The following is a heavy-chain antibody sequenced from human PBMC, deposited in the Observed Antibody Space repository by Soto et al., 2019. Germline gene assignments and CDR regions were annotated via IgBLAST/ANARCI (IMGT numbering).Heavy chain of an antibody. CDR1: GFTFSSYA. CDR2: ISGSGDRT. V-gene: IGHV3-23*01. CDR3: TWSLVARDAFDE. Sequence: PGGSLRLSCSASGFTFSSYAMHWVRQAPGKGLQWVSSISGSGDRTYYADSVKGRFTVSRDNSKNTLYLDMNTVTADDTALYYCTWSLVARDAFDEWGQGTMVTVSS. D-gene: IGHD5-12*01. J-gene: IGHJ3*01.